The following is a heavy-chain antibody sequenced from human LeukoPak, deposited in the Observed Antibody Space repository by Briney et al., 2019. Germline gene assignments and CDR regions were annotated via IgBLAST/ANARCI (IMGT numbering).Heavy chain of an antibody. Sequence: PGGSLRLSCAASGFTFSSYAMSWVRQAPGKGLEWVSSISSSSSYIYYADSVKGRFTISRDNAKNSLYLQMNSLRAEDTAVYYCARDPTNARIEIAAGAARGDYWGQGTLVTVSS. V-gene: IGHV3-21*01. J-gene: IGHJ4*02. CDR1: GFTFSSYA. CDR3: ARDPTNARIEIAAGAARGDY. D-gene: IGHD6-13*01. CDR2: ISSSSSYI.